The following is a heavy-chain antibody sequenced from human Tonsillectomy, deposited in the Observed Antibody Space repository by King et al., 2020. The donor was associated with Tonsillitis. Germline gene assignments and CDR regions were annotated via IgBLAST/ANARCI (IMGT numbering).Heavy chain of an antibody. CDR1: GFTFSNYW. J-gene: IGHJ4*02. V-gene: IGHV3-7*01. CDR2: IDQDGSKK. CDR3: TSFWRGYFDC. Sequence: VQLVESGGGLVQPGGSLRLSCAASGFTFSNYWMSWVRQAPGKGLEWVANIDQDGSKKFYVDSEKGRFTISRDNNKNSLYLQMNSLRAEDTAVYYCTSFWRGYFDCWGQGIVVPVCS. D-gene: IGHD3-3*01.